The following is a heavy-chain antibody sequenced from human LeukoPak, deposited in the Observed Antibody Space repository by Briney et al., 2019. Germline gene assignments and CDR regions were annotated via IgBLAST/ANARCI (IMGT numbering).Heavy chain of an antibody. J-gene: IGHJ4*02. V-gene: IGHV4-34*01. Sequence: SETLSLTCAVYGGTFNDFYWSWIRQPPGKGLEWIGEINHTGSTKVNPSVKRRVTLSFDPSKNQFSLKLSSVTAADTAVYYCARPRYSSGWYYDSWGQGTLVTVSS. CDR3: ARPRYSSGWYYDS. D-gene: IGHD6-19*01. CDR1: GGTFNDFY. CDR2: INHTGST.